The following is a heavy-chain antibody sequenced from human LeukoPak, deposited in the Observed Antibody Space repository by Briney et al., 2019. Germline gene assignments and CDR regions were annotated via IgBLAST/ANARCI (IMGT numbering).Heavy chain of an antibody. CDR1: GFTFTGYY. D-gene: IGHD6-13*01. CDR2: INPNSGGT. V-gene: IGHV1-2*02. Sequence: ASVTVSCKASGFTFTGYYMHWVRQAPGQGLDWMGWINPNSGGTNYAQKFQGRVTMTRDTSISTAYMELSRLRSDDTAVYYCARDLAAAASVDYWGQGTLVTVSS. J-gene: IGHJ4*02. CDR3: ARDLAAAASVDY.